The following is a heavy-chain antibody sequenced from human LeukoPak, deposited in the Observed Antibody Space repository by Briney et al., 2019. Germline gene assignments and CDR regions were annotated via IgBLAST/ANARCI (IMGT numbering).Heavy chain of an antibody. CDR3: ARDTRYCSGGGCYVGYYFDY. D-gene: IGHD2-15*01. J-gene: IGHJ4*02. CDR1: GFTFSSYE. CDR2: ISSSGSTI. Sequence: GGSLRLSCAASGFTFSSYEMNWVRQAPGKGLEWVSYISSSGSTIYYTDSVRGRFTISRDNAKNSLFLQMNSLRAEDTAVYYCARDTRYCSGGGCYVGYYFDYWGQRTLVTVSS. V-gene: IGHV3-48*03.